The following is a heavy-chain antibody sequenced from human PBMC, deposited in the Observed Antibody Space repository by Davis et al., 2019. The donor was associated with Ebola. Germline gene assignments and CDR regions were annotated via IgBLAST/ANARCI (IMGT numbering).Heavy chain of an antibody. CDR1: GGSISSYY. V-gene: IGHV4-59*01. CDR2: IYYSGST. CDR3: ARASALQYYGMDV. D-gene: IGHD4-11*01. Sequence: PSETLSLTCTVSGGSISSYYWSWIRQPPGKGLEWIGYIYYSGSTNYNPSLKSRVTISVDTSKNQFSLKLSSVTAADTAVYYCARASALQYYGMDVWGQGTTVTVSS. J-gene: IGHJ6*02.